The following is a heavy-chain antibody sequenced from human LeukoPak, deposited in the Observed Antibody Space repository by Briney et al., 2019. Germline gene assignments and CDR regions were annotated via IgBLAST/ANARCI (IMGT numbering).Heavy chain of an antibody. CDR1: GGSISNYY. J-gene: IGHJ4*02. D-gene: IGHD5-24*01. CDR3: ARSLSFDGYSDY. V-gene: IGHV4-59*01. Sequence: SETLSLTCTVSGGSISNYYWNWIRQPPGKGLEWIAYFYYSGSTKTTDYNPSLTSRITISIDTSKNQFSLKLSSVAAADTAVYYCARSLSFDGYSDYWGQGTLVTVSS. CDR2: FYYSGST.